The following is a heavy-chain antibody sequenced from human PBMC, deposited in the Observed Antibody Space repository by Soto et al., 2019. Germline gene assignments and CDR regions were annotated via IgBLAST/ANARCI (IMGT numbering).Heavy chain of an antibody. D-gene: IGHD2-21*02. V-gene: IGHV4-34*01. Sequence: QVQLQQWGAGLLKPSETLSLTCAVYGGSFSGYYWSWIRQPPGKGLEWIGEINHSGSTNYNPSLKSRVTISVDTSKNQFSLKLSSVTAADTAVYYCARRPLVVVTAKLFDYWGQGTLVTVSS. CDR2: INHSGST. CDR3: ARRPLVVVTAKLFDY. J-gene: IGHJ4*02. CDR1: GGSFSGYY.